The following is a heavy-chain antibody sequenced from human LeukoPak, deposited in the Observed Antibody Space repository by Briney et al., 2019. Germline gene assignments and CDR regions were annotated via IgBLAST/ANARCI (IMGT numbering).Heavy chain of an antibody. CDR1: GYTFTSYG. CDR3: ARVPNYYDSLDY. V-gene: IGHV1-3*01. J-gene: IGHJ4*02. CDR2: INAGNGNT. Sequence: ASVKVSCKASGYTFTSYGISWVRQAPGQRLEWMGWINAGNGNTKYSQKFQGRVTITRDTSASTAYMELSSLRSEDTAVYYCARVPNYYDSLDYWGQGTLVTVSS. D-gene: IGHD3-22*01.